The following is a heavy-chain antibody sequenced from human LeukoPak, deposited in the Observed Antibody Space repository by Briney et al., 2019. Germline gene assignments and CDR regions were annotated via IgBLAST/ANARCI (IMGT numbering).Heavy chain of an antibody. D-gene: IGHD3-10*01. Sequence: GGSLRLSCAASGFTFISYAMSWVRQAPGKGLEWVSAISGSGGSTYYADSVKGRFTIPRDNSKNTLYLQMNSLRAEDTAVYYCAKAPMVRGVILYYFDYWGQGTLVTVSS. CDR1: GFTFISYA. CDR3: AKAPMVRGVILYYFDY. CDR2: ISGSGGST. J-gene: IGHJ4*02. V-gene: IGHV3-23*01.